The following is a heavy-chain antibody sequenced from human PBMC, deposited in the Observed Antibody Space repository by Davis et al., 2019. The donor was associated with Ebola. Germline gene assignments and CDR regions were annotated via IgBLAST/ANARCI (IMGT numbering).Heavy chain of an antibody. CDR2: INHSGST. CDR3: ARKYYDFENYYYYMDV. CDR1: GGSFSGYY. J-gene: IGHJ6*03. Sequence: PSETLSLTCAVYGGSFSGYYWSWIRQPPGKGLEWIGEINHSGSTNYNPSLKSRVTISVDTSKNQFSLKLSSVTAADTAVYYCARKYYDFENYYYYMDVWGKGTTVTVSS. V-gene: IGHV4-34*01. D-gene: IGHD3-3*01.